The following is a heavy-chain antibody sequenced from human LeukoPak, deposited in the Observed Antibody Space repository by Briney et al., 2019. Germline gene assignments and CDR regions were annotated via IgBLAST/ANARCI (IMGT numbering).Heavy chain of an antibody. Sequence: SETLSLTCAVYGGSFSGYYWSRIRQPPGKGLEWIGEINHSGSTNYNPSLKSRVTISVDTSKNQFSLKLSSVTAADTAVCYCARLRGSAIRRERYYFDYWGQGTLVTVSS. CDR3: ARLRGSAIRRERYYFDY. CDR2: INHSGST. J-gene: IGHJ4*02. CDR1: GGSFSGYY. V-gene: IGHV4-34*01. D-gene: IGHD1-26*01.